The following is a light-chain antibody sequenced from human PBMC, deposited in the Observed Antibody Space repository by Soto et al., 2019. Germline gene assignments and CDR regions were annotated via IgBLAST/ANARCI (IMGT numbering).Light chain of an antibody. J-gene: IGLJ3*02. Sequence: QSALTQPASVSGSPGQSITISCTGTNSDVGGYDYVSWYQHYPGIAPKLLIYQVNNRPSGVSSRFSGSKSGNTASLTFSGLQAEDEADYYCSSLTSSNTWVFGGGTKLTVL. V-gene: IGLV2-14*01. CDR1: NSDVGGYDY. CDR3: SSLTSSNTWV. CDR2: QVN.